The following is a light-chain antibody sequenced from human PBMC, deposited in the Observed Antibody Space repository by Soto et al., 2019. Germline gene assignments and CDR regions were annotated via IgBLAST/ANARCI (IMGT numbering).Light chain of an antibody. J-gene: IGLJ2*01. Sequence: QSVLTQPASVSGSPGQSITISCTGTSSDVGGYNYVSWYQQHPGTAPKLMIYDVSNRPSGVSNRFSGSTSGNTASLTISGLQAEDEAAYYCSSSTSSSTLDVVFGGGTKLTVL. CDR3: SSSTSSSTLDVV. CDR1: SSDVGGYNY. V-gene: IGLV2-14*01. CDR2: DVS.